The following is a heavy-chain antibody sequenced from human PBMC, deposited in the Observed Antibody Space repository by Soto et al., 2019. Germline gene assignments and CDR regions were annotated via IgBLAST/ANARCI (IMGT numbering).Heavy chain of an antibody. Sequence: QVPLVESGGGVVQPGRSLRLSCAASGFTFSSYAMHWVRQAPGKGLEWVAVISYDGSNKYYADSVKGRFTISRDNSKDTLYLQMNSLRAEDTAVYYCARDDQLALDYWGQGTLVTVSS. CDR1: GFTFSSYA. CDR2: ISYDGSNK. D-gene: IGHD2-2*01. V-gene: IGHV3-30-3*01. J-gene: IGHJ4*02. CDR3: ARDDQLALDY.